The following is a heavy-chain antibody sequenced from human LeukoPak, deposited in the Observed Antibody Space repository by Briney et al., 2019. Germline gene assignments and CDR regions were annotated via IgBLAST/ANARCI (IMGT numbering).Heavy chain of an antibody. V-gene: IGHV3-11*01. D-gene: IGHD3-22*01. CDR1: GFTFSDYY. J-gene: IGHJ4*02. CDR2: ISSSGSTI. CDR3: ARDSSYYYDSSGYFDY. Sequence: GGSLRLSCAASGFTFSDYYMSWMRQAPGKGLEWVSYISSSGSTIYYADSVKGRFTISRDNAKNSLYLQMNSLRAEDTAVYYCARDSSYYYDSSGYFDYRGQGTLVTVSS.